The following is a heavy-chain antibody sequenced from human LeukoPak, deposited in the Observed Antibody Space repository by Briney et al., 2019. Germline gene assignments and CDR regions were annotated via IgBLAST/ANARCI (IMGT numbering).Heavy chain of an antibody. CDR1: GFTFSSYSMK. V-gene: IGHV4-39*01. D-gene: IGHD3/OR15-3a*01. CDR3: ARQTGSGLFILP. CDR2: IYYTGNT. J-gene: IGHJ4*02. Sequence: PGGSLRLSCAASGFTFSSYSMKWVRQPPGKGLEWIGSIYYTGNTYYNASLKSRVTISIDTSKNQISLRLTSVTATDTAIYYCARQTGSGLFILPGGQGTLVTVSS.